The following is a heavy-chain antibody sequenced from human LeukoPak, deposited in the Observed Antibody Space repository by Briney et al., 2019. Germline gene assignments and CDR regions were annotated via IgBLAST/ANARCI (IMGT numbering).Heavy chain of an antibody. D-gene: IGHD6-19*01. CDR2: IWYDGSNK. Sequence: PGRSLRLSCAASGFTFSSYGMHWVRQAPGKGLEWVAVIWYDGSNKYYADSVKGRFTISRDNSKNTLYLQMNSLRAEDTAVYYCARAVAGTGNWFDPWGQGTLVTVSS. CDR1: GFTFSSYG. V-gene: IGHV3-33*01. CDR3: ARAVAGTGNWFDP. J-gene: IGHJ5*02.